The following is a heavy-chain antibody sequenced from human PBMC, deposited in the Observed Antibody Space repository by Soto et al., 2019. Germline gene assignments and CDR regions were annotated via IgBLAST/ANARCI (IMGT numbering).Heavy chain of an antibody. CDR3: ARSHRPSFYYDSSGYYYFDC. D-gene: IGHD3-22*01. J-gene: IGHJ4*02. CDR1: GFTFSSYG. CDR2: IWYDGSNK. V-gene: IGHV3-33*01. Sequence: QVQLVESGGGVVQPGRSLRLSCAASGFTFSSYGMHWVRQAPGKGLEWVAVIWYDGSNKYYADSVKGRFTISRDNSKNTLYLQMNSLRAEDTAVYYCARSHRPSFYYDSSGYYYFDCWGQGTLVTVSS.